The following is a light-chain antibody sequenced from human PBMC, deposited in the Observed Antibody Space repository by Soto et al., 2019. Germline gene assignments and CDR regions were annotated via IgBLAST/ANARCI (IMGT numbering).Light chain of an antibody. CDR3: QHYESSPPSYT. V-gene: IGKV3-20*01. J-gene: IGKJ2*01. Sequence: EIVLTQSPGTLSLSPGERATLSCRASQSLTSTYLAWYQQKPRQAPRLLIYGASSRATGVPDRFSGSGSGTDFTLTISRLEPEDFAVYYCQHYESSPPSYTFGQGTKLEIK. CDR2: GAS. CDR1: QSLTSTY.